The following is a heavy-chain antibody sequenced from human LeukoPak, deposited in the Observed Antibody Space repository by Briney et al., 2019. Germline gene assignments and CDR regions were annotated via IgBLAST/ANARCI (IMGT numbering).Heavy chain of an antibody. Sequence: PGGSLRLSCAASGFNLSSHEMNWVRQAPGQGLEWISYISSTATTRYYADSVKGRFTVSKDNARNELLLQMNSLRAEDTAVYYCVREYFSYGDRYFDYWGQGTLVTVSS. CDR2: ISSTATTR. CDR1: GFNLSSHE. D-gene: IGHD4-17*01. J-gene: IGHJ4*02. V-gene: IGHV3-48*03. CDR3: VREYFSYGDRYFDY.